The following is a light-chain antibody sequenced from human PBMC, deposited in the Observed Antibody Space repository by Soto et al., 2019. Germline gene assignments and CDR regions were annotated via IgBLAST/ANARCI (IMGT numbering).Light chain of an antibody. V-gene: IGKV1-39*01. CDR1: QSIGTH. J-gene: IGKJ2*01. Sequence: DIQMTQSPSSLPASVGDRVTLTCRASQSIGTHLTWYQQKPGKAPKLLIYAASSLQSGVPSRLSGSGSGTDFTLTISSLQPEDFATYYCQQSYTIPHTFGQGTKLEIK. CDR2: AAS. CDR3: QQSYTIPHT.